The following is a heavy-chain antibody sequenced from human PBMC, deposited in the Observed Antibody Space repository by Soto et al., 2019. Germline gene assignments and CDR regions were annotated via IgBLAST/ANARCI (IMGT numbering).Heavy chain of an antibody. D-gene: IGHD2-2*01. J-gene: IGHJ6*03. CDR3: ARVGGDCSSTSCYSRYYYYMDV. Sequence: GGSLRLSCAASGFTFSSYSMNWVRQAPGKGLEWVSSISSSSSYIYYADSVKGRFTISRDNAKNSLYLQMNSLRAEDTAVYYCARVGGDCSSTSCYSRYYYYMDVWGKGTTVTVSS. V-gene: IGHV3-21*01. CDR2: ISSSSSYI. CDR1: GFTFSSYS.